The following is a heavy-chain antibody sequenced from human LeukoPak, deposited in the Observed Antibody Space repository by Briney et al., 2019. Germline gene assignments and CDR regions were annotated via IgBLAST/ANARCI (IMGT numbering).Heavy chain of an antibody. V-gene: IGHV4-4*07. CDR3: ARDSPPNYYDSSGSKNAFDI. Sequence: SETLSLTCTVSGGSISSYYWSWIRKPAREGLEWIGRIYTNGSTNYNPSLYSRVTMSVDTSKNQFSLKLSSVTAADTAVYYCARDSPPNYYDSSGSKNAFDIWGQGTMVTVSS. J-gene: IGHJ3*02. D-gene: IGHD3-22*01. CDR1: GGSISSYY. CDR2: IYTNGST.